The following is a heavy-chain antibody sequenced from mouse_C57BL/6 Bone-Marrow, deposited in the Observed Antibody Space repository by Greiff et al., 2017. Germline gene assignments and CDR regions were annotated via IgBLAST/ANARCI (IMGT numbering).Heavy chain of an antibody. CDR2: INPSNGGT. D-gene: IGHD2-4*01. V-gene: IGHV1-53*01. J-gene: IGHJ4*01. CDR3: ARNRYYDYDDYAMDY. Sequence: VQLQQPGTELVKPGASVKLSCKASGYTFTSYWMHWVKQRPGQGLEWIGNINPSNGGTNYNEKFKSKATLTVDKSSSTAYMQLSSLTSEDSAVYYCARNRYYDYDDYAMDYWGQGTSVTVSS. CDR1: GYTFTSYW.